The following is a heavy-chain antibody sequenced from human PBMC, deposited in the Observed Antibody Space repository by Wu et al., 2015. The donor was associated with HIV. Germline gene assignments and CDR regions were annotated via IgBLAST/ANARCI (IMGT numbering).Heavy chain of an antibody. CDR1: EYTFTAYY. J-gene: IGHJ3*02. CDR3: ARDPEQQLVRSAFDI. CDR2: ITPRSGST. Sequence: QVYLAQSGAEVKKPGASLRVSCRASEYTFTAYYLHWFRQAPGQTFEWMGYITPRSGSTLYSQKFRDRVSLTRDTAISTAFMDLTGLTSDDTAVYYCARDPEQQLVRSAFDIWGQGTMVTVSS. D-gene: IGHD6-13*01. V-gene: IGHV1-2*02.